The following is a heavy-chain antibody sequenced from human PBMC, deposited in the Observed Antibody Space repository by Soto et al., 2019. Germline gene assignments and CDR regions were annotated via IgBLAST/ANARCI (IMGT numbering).Heavy chain of an antibody. V-gene: IGHV1-18*01. D-gene: IGHD3-10*01. Sequence: GASVKVSCKASGYTFTSYGISWVRQAPGQGLEWMGWISAYNGNTNYAQKLQGRVTMTTDTSTSTAYMELRSLRSDDTAVYYCARVVTMVRGAPNWFDPWGQGTLVTVSS. CDR2: ISAYNGNT. CDR3: ARVVTMVRGAPNWFDP. J-gene: IGHJ5*02. CDR1: GYTFTSYG.